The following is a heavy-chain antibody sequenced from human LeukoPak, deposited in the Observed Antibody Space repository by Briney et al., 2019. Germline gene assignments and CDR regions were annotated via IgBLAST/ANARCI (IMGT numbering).Heavy chain of an antibody. CDR3: ARAFYGDHIDY. CDR2: IYYTRST. J-gene: IGHJ4*02. D-gene: IGHD4-17*01. Sequence: SQTLSLTWTVSGRSISSGGYYWGWIRQTPGKGLEWIGSIYYTRSTSSSPSLKSPVTISVDTFKNQCSLRLSSVTASDTAVYYCARAFYGDHIDYWGQGTLVTVSS. V-gene: IGHV4-39*01. CDR1: GRSISSGGYY.